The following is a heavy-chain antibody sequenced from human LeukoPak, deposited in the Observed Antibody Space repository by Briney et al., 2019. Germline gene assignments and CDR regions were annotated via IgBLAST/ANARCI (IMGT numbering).Heavy chain of an antibody. CDR3: ARLSYYGSGSYSPFDY. J-gene: IGHJ4*02. D-gene: IGHD3-10*01. V-gene: IGHV4-59*08. CDR1: GGSISSYY. Sequence: SETLSLTCTVSGGSISSYYWSWIRQPPGKGLEWIGYIYYSGSTNYNPSLKSRVTISIDTSKNQFSLKLSSVTAADTAVYYCARLSYYGSGSYSPFDYWGQGTLVTVSS. CDR2: IYYSGST.